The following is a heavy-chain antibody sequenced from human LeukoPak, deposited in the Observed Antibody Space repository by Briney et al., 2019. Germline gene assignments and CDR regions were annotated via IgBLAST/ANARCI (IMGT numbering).Heavy chain of an antibody. V-gene: IGHV3-23*01. CDR2: INTGDIT. J-gene: IGHJ4*02. D-gene: IGHD3-22*01. CDR1: GFTFDYSA. Sequence: GGSLRLSCAAAGFTFDYSAMTWVRQAPEKGLEWVSTINTGDITFYANSVKGRFTISRDNSKNALFLQMNSLRAEDTAIYYCVKGGFTYYDDWGQGTLVTVSS. CDR3: VKGGFTYYDD.